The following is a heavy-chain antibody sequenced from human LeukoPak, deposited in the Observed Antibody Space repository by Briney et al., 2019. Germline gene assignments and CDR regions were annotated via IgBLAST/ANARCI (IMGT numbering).Heavy chain of an antibody. D-gene: IGHD3-22*01. CDR3: ARDGKYYYDSSGYHSGFDY. V-gene: IGHV3-7*01. CDR2: IKQDGSEK. J-gene: IGHJ4*02. Sequence: GRSLRLSCAASGFTFSSYWMSWVRQAPGKGLEWVANIKQDGSEKYYVDSVKGRFTISRDNAKNSLYLQMNSLRAEDTAVYYCARDGKYYYDSSGYHSGFDYWGQGTLVTVSS. CDR1: GFTFSSYW.